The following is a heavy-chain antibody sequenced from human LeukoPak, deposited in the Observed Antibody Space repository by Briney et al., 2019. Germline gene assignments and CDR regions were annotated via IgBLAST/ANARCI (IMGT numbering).Heavy chain of an antibody. CDR3: VRRQYNSDFDFWSGFDY. CDR1: GFSIGTSGVG. D-gene: IGHD3-3*01. V-gene: IGHV2-5*02. J-gene: IGHJ4*01. Sequence: SGPTLVKPTQTLTLTCTLSGFSIGTSGVGVGWIRQPPGNAPECLALIYWDEDIRYSPSLKNRLTITKDTSKNQVVLTMTNMDPVDTATYYCVRRQYNSDFDFWSGFDYWGHGTLVTVSS. CDR2: IYWDEDI.